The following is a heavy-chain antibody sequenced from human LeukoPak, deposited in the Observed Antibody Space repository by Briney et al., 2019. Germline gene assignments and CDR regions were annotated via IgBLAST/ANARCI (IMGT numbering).Heavy chain of an antibody. CDR3: ATQDIVVVPAASKYAFDI. J-gene: IGHJ3*02. Sequence: GASVKVSCKTSGYTFSAYYIHWVRQAPGQGLEWMGRVDPEDGEAIYAEKFQGRVTITADTSTDTAYMELSSLRSEDTAVYYCATQDIVVVPAASKYAFDIWGQGTMVTVSS. D-gene: IGHD2-2*01. V-gene: IGHV1-69-2*01. CDR1: GYTFSAYY. CDR2: VDPEDGEA.